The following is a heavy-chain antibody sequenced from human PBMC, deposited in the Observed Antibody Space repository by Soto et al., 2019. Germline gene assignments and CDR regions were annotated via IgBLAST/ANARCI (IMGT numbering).Heavy chain of an antibody. CDR2: IKQDGSEK. CDR3: ARDKIIGGRFGDQTRSYWFDP. J-gene: IGHJ5*02. V-gene: IGHV3-7*01. D-gene: IGHD3-10*01. CDR1: GFTFSSYW. Sequence: HPGGSLRLSCAASGFTFSSYWMSWVRQAPGKGLEWVANIKQDGSEKYYVDSVKGRFTISRDNAKNSLYLQMNSLRAEDTAVYYCARDKIIGGRFGDQTRSYWFDPWGQGTLITVSS.